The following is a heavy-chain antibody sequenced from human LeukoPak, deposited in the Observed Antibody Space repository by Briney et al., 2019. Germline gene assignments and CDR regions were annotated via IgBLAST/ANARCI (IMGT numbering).Heavy chain of an antibody. CDR2: IYYSGST. J-gene: IGHJ6*03. Sequence: PSETLSLTCTVSGGSISSYYWSWIRQPPGKGLEWIGYIYYSGSTNYNPSLESRVTISVDTSKNQFSLKLSSVTAADTAVYYCARGQYSSSYHYYYMDVWGKGTTVTVSS. CDR1: GGSISSYY. D-gene: IGHD6-13*01. V-gene: IGHV4-59*01. CDR3: ARGQYSSSYHYYYMDV.